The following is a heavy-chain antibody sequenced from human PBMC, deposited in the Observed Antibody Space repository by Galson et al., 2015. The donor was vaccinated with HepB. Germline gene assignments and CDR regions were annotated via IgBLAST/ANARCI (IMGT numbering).Heavy chain of an antibody. J-gene: IGHJ3*02. CDR3: ARESLAAAGPGEYALDI. CDR1: GDSVSSNSAA. CDR2: TYYRSKWYN. V-gene: IGHV6-1*01. Sequence: CAISGDSVSSNSAAWNWIRQSPSRGLEWLGRTYYRSKWYNDYAVSVKSRITINPDTSKNQFSLQLNSVTPEDTAVYYCARESLAAAGPGEYALDIWGQGTMVTVSS. D-gene: IGHD6-13*01.